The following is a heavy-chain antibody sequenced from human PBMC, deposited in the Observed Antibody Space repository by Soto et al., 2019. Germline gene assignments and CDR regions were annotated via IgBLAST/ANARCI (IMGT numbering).Heavy chain of an antibody. Sequence: QVQLQESGPGLAKPSETLSLTCTVSGGSIISYYWSWLRQPAGKGLEWIGRIYSTGTTTYNPALKSRVTMSVDRSKNQFSLKLTSVTAADTAVYYCAREAGDDYGDFDDYWGQGTQVTVSS. CDR2: IYSTGTT. D-gene: IGHD4-17*01. CDR3: AREAGDDYGDFDDY. J-gene: IGHJ4*02. V-gene: IGHV4-4*07. CDR1: GGSIISYY.